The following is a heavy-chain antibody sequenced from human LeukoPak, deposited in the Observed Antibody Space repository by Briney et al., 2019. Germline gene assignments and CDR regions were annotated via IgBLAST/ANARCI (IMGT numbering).Heavy chain of an antibody. V-gene: IGHV1-18*01. CDR1: GYTFTSYG. Sequence: RASVKVSCKASGYTFTSYGISWVRQASGQGLEWMGWISAYNGNTNYAQKLQGRVTMTTDTSTSSAYMELRSLRSDDTAVYYCAREATADPIDYWGQGTLVTVSS. J-gene: IGHJ4*02. CDR2: ISAYNGNT. CDR3: AREATADPIDY. D-gene: IGHD5-12*01.